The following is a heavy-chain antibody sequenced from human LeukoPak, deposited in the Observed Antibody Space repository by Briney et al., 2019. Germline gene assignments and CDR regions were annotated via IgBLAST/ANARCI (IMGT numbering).Heavy chain of an antibody. D-gene: IGHD6-13*01. J-gene: IGHJ4*02. CDR1: GGSFSGYY. V-gene: IGHV4-34*01. CDR2: INHSGST. CDR3: ARGRGSSWHFGY. Sequence: SETLSLTCAVYGGSFSGYYWSWIRQPPGKGLEWIGEINHSGSTNYNPSLKSRVTISVDTSKNQFSLKLSSVTAADTAVYYCARGRGSSWHFGYWGQGTLVTVSS.